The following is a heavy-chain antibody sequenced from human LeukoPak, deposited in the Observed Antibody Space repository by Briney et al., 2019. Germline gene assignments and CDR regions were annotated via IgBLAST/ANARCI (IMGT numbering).Heavy chain of an antibody. D-gene: IGHD3-10*01. CDR2: IDPGESDT. V-gene: IGHV5-51*01. CDR3: ARRISVVRGVRWSHRFDP. Sequence: GEPLKISCQAPGSDFKRNWLAGAGQMPGKGLELMGIIDPGESDTRYSPSFQGQVTISADKSINTVYLQWSSLKASDSAMYYCARRISVVRGVRWSHRFDPWGQGTLVTVSS. J-gene: IGHJ5*02. CDR1: GSDFKRNW.